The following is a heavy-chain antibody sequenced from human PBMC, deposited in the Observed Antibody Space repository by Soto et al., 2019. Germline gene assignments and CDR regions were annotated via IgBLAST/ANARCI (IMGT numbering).Heavy chain of an antibody. CDR1: GHSFTSYY. J-gene: IGHJ4*02. V-gene: IGHV1-46*01. Sequence: GASVKVSCKTSGHSFTSYYMHWVRQAPGQGLEWMGIINPSGGSTNYAQKFQGRVTMTRDTSTSTVYMELSSLRSEDTAFYYCAKDRGGSGSYYFDYWGQGTLVTVSS. CDR3: AKDRGGSGSYYFDY. CDR2: INPSGGST. D-gene: IGHD3-10*01.